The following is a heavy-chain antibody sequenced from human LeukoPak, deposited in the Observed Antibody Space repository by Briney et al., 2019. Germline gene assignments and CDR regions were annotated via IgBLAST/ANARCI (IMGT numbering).Heavy chain of an antibody. CDR3: ARVYYDSSGPFFDY. CDR2: IIPIFGTA. Sequence: SVKVSCRASGGTFISYAISWVRQAPGQGLEWMGGIIPIFGTANYAQKFQGRDTITTDESTSTAYMELSSLRSEDTAVYYCARVYYDSSGPFFDYWGQGTLVTVSS. V-gene: IGHV1-69*05. J-gene: IGHJ4*02. CDR1: GGTFISYA. D-gene: IGHD3-22*01.